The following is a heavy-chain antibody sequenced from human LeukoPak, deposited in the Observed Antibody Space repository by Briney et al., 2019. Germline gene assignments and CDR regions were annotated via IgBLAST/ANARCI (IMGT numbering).Heavy chain of an antibody. D-gene: IGHD6-19*01. CDR3: VQTIGWPGFDY. V-gene: IGHV4-4*09. CDR2: IYSGVPT. J-gene: IGHJ4*02. CDR1: DVSISRFY. Sequence: PSETLSLTCTTSDVSISRFYWSWVRQPPGKGLEWIGNIYSGVPTYFNPSLKSRVIISVDTSKNQFSLNLTSVTAADTAMYYCVQTIGWPGFDYWGQGIPVTVSS.